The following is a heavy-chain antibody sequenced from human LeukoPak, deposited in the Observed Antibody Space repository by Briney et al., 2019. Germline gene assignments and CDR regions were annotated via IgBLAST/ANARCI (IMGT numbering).Heavy chain of an antibody. V-gene: IGHV4-34*01. Sequence: SETLSLTCAVYGGSFSGYYWSWIRQPPGKGLEWIGEINHSGSTNYNPSLKSRVTISVDTSKNQFSLKLSSVTAADTAVYYCARVTIDALDIWGQGTMVTVSS. CDR2: INHSGST. CDR1: GGSFSGYY. CDR3: ARVTIDALDI. J-gene: IGHJ3*02.